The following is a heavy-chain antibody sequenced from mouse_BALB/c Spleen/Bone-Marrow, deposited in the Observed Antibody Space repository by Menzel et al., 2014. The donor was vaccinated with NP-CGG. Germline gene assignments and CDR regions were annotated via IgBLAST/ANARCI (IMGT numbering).Heavy chain of an antibody. CDR3: ARSGITTGSYWYFDI. V-gene: IGHV5-17*02. CDR1: GFTFSGFG. D-gene: IGHD1-1*01. J-gene: IGHJ1*01. CDR2: ISRGSSTI. Sequence: EVKLMESGGGLVQPGGSRKLSCAASGFTFSGFGMHWVRPAPEKGLEWVAYISRGSSTIYYADTVKGRFTISRDNPKNTLFLQMTSLRSEDTAMYYCARSGITTGSYWYFDIWGAGTTVTVSS.